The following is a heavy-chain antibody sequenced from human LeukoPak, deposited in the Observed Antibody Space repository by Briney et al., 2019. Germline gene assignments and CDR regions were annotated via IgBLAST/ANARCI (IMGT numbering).Heavy chain of an antibody. CDR3: ASSYGAGAFGI. D-gene: IGHD4-17*01. V-gene: IGHV3-53*01. Sequence: GGSLRLSCAASGFTVSSNYMSWVRQAPGKGLEWVSVIYSGGSTYYADSVKGRFTISRDNSRNTLYLQMNSLRAEDTAVYYCASSYGAGAFGIWGQGTMVTVSS. J-gene: IGHJ3*02. CDR2: IYSGGST. CDR1: GFTVSSNY.